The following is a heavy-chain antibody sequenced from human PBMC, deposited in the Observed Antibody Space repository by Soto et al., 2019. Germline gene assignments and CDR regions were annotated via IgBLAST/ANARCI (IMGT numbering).Heavy chain of an antibody. Sequence: QVQLQESGPGLVKPSGTLSLICAVSSGSISSSNWWSWVRQPPGKGLEWIGEIYHSGSTNYNPSLKSRVTISVDKSKNQFSLKLSSVTAADTAVYYCAREGYCSSTSCYGGGHFDYWGQGTLVTVSS. CDR3: AREGYCSSTSCYGGGHFDY. D-gene: IGHD2-2*01. CDR1: SGSISSSNW. V-gene: IGHV4-4*02. CDR2: IYHSGST. J-gene: IGHJ4*02.